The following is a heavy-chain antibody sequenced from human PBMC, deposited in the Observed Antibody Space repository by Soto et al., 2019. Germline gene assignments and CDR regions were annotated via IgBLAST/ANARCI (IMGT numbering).Heavy chain of an antibody. CDR2: ISQSGST. V-gene: IGHV4-34*01. D-gene: IGHD2-2*01. CDR3: ERGSGIEVIPGELEDVHYDY. CDR1: GQSFSGHT. J-gene: IGHJ4*02. Sequence: QVQLQQWGAGLLKPSETLSLTCAVYGQSFSGHTWSWIRQSPGKGLEWIGEISQSGSTYYNPSLKTRVTISADKSKNKLSLTLNSLTAADTDVFYCERGSGIEVIPGELEDVHYDYWGQGTLVSVSS.